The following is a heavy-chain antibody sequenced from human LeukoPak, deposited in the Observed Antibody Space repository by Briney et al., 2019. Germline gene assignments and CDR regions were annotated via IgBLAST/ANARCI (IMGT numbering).Heavy chain of an antibody. Sequence: SETLSLTCTVSGGSISSYYWSWIRQPPGKGLEWIGYIYYSGSTNYNPSLKSRVTISVDTSKNQFSLKLSSVTAADTAVYYCARLSVCCSSTSCYDYYYGMDVWGQGTTVTVSS. V-gene: IGHV4-59*01. CDR3: ARLSVCCSSTSCYDYYYGMDV. CDR1: GGSISSYY. J-gene: IGHJ6*02. D-gene: IGHD2-2*01. CDR2: IYYSGST.